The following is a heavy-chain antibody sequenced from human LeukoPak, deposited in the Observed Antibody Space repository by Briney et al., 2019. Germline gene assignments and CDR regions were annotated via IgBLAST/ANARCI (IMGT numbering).Heavy chain of an antibody. CDR1: GFTSSSYG. CDR3: AKGSSLWQLNYFDY. D-gene: IGHD6-19*01. CDR2: IWYDGSNK. V-gene: IGHV3-33*06. J-gene: IGHJ4*02. Sequence: GGSLRLSCAASGFTSSSYGMHWVRQAPGKGLEWVAVIWYDGSNKYYADSVKGRFTISRDDSKNTLYLQMNSLRAEDTAVYYCAKGSSLWQLNYFDYWGQGTLVTVSS.